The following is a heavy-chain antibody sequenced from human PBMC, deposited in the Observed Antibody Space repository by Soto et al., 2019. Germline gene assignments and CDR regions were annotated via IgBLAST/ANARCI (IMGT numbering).Heavy chain of an antibody. CDR1: GFTFSSYG. V-gene: IGHV3-30*18. CDR2: ISYDGSNK. J-gene: IGHJ6*01. CDR3: ANLLSPDPHYYSYYGMEL. Sequence: GGSLRLSCAASGFTFSSYGMHWVRQAPGKGLEWVAVISYDGSNKYYADSVKGRFTISRDNSKNTLYLQMNSLRAEDTAVYYCANLLSPDPHYYSYYGMELWGQGTTVTVSS.